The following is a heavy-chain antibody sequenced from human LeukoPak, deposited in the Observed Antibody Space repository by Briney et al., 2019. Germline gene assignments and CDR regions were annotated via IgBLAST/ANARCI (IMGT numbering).Heavy chain of an antibody. J-gene: IGHJ4*02. Sequence: GGALRLSCAASGFTFSSYSMNWVRQAPGKGLEWVSHISSSSSTIYYADSVKGRFTISRDNAKNSLYLQKNSLRAEDTAVYYCARDGGSGWSYFDYWGQGTLVTVSS. CDR3: ARDGGSGWSYFDY. CDR2: ISSSSSTI. CDR1: GFTFSSYS. D-gene: IGHD6-19*01. V-gene: IGHV3-48*01.